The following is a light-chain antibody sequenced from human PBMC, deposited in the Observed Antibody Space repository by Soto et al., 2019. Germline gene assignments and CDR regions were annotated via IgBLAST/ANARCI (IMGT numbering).Light chain of an antibody. CDR3: GSYTTSSTWV. Sequence: QSALTQPASVSGSPGQAITISCTGTSSDVGAYNYVSWYRQHPGKGPELVTYKVTDRPSGVSSRFSGSKSGNTASLTICGLQAEEEADYYCGSYTTSSTWVFGGGTKLTVL. CDR2: KVT. J-gene: IGLJ3*02. V-gene: IGLV2-14*01. CDR1: SSDVGAYNY.